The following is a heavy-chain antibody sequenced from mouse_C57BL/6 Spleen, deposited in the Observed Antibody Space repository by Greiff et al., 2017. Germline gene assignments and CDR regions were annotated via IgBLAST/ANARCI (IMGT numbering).Heavy chain of an antibody. CDR1: GYSFTGYY. Sequence: VQLKQSGPELVKPGASVKISCKASGYSFTGYYMNWVKQSPEKSLEWIGEINPSTGGTTYNQKFKAKATLTVDKSSSTAYMQLKSLTSEDYAVSYCARKWDYSNWNFDYWGQGTTLTVSS. V-gene: IGHV1-42*01. CDR3: ARKWDYSNWNFDY. CDR2: INPSTGGT. D-gene: IGHD2-5*01. J-gene: IGHJ2*01.